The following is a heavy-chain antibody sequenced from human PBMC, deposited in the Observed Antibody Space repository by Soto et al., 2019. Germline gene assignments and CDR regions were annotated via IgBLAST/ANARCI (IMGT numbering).Heavy chain of an antibody. V-gene: IGHV3-23*01. CDR1: GFSFVNYA. CDR2: LSGSGTST. J-gene: IGHJ4*01. CDR3: ARVSIEGYSYDSIGFYRDFDH. Sequence: PGGSLRLSCAASGFSFVNYAMNWVRQAPGKGLEWVSGLSGSGTSTYYADSVKGRFTISRDNVKNSLLLQMNSLRVEDTAVYYCARVSIEGYSYDSIGFYRDFDHWGQGILVTVSS. D-gene: IGHD3-22*01.